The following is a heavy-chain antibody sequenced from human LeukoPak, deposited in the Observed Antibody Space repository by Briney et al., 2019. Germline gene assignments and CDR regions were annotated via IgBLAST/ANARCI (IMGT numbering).Heavy chain of an antibody. CDR1: GFTFSSYA. CDR3: AKGLCGTNCANFDH. V-gene: IGHV3-23*01. J-gene: IGHJ4*02. CDR2: ISGSGGST. Sequence: GGSLRLSCAASGFTFSSYAMSWVRQAPGKGLEWVSTISGSGGSTYYADSVKGRFTISRDNSKNTVFLQMNSLRAEDTAVYYCAKGLCGTNCANFDHWGQGTLVTVSS. D-gene: IGHD2-2*01.